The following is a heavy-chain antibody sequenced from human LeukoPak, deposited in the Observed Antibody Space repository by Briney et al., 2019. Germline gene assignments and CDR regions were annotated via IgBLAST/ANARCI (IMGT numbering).Heavy chain of an antibody. CDR1: GFTFSSYA. Sequence: GGSLRLSCAASGFTFSSYAMSWVRQAPGKGLEWVPAISGSGGSTYYADSVKGRFTISRDNSKNTLYLQMNSLRAEDTAVYYCAKGARITMIVVVSVVYFDYWGQGTLVTVSS. CDR2: ISGSGGST. D-gene: IGHD3-22*01. J-gene: IGHJ4*02. CDR3: AKGARITMIVVVSVVYFDY. V-gene: IGHV3-23*01.